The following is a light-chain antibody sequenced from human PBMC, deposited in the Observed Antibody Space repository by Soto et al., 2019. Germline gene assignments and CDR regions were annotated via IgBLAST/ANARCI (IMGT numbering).Light chain of an antibody. Sequence: IVMTQSPVTLSMSPGDRATLSCRASQNVATNVAWYQQKPGQAPRLLIYGASIRATGVPARFSGSGSGTEFTLTIDSLQSEDFAVFYCHQATSGLRTFGRGTNADIK. CDR3: HQATSGLRT. CDR2: GAS. J-gene: IGKJ1*01. V-gene: IGKV3-15*01. CDR1: QNVATN.